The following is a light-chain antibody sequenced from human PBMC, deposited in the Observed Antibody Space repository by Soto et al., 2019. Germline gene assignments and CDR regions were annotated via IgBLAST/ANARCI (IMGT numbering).Light chain of an antibody. Sequence: NVLTQSPGTLSLYPGERATLSCSASQSVSSRYSAWYQQKPGQAPRLLIYGASTRATGIPDRFSGSGSETDFTLTISRLEPEDFAVYYCQQYGSSPPTFGQGTKVDIK. CDR3: QQYGSSPPT. CDR2: GAS. J-gene: IGKJ1*01. V-gene: IGKV3-20*01. CDR1: QSVSSRY.